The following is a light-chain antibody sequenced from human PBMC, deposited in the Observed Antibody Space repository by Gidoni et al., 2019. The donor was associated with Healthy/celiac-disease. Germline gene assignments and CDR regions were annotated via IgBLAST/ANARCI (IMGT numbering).Light chain of an antibody. V-gene: IGKV3-20*01. J-gene: IGKJ4*01. CDR3: QQYGSSPLT. CDR2: GAS. Sequence: EIGLTQSPGTLTESPGERATLSCRASQSVSSSYLAWYQQKPGQAPRLLIYGASSRATGIPDTFIGSGSGTDFTLPISILAPEDFAVYYCQQYGSSPLTFGGXTKVEIK. CDR1: QSVSSSY.